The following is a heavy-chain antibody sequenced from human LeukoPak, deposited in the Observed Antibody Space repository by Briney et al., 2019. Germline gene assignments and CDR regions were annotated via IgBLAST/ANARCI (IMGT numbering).Heavy chain of an antibody. CDR2: IKCRGGST. J-gene: IGHJ4*02. D-gene: IGHD6-19*01. V-gene: IGHV3-23*01. CDR1: GFTFSSYA. Sequence: GGSLRLSCAASGFTFSSYAMSWVRQAPGKGLEWVSAIKCRGGSTYYADSVKGQFTVSRDNSKNTLYLQMNSLRAEDTAVYYCAKPSTLGQWLVRGAYDYWGQGALVTVS. CDR3: AKPSTLGQWLVRGAYDY.